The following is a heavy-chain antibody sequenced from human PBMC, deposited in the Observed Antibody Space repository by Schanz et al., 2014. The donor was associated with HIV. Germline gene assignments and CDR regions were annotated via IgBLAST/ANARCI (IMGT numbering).Heavy chain of an antibody. Sequence: EVLLVESGGGFVQPGGSLRLSCATSGFPFAAYAMTWVRQAPGKGLDWVSTISGSDGDTYYADSVKGRFTISRDNSRNALYLHMNSLRADDTAIYYCVKAYSSGFSGAGSWGQGALVTVSS. D-gene: IGHD5-18*01. J-gene: IGHJ5*02. V-gene: IGHV3-23*04. CDR2: ISGSDGDT. CDR1: GFPFAAYA. CDR3: VKAYSSGFSGAGS.